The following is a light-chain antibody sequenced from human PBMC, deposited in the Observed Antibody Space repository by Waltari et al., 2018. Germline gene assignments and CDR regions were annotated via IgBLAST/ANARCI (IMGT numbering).Light chain of an antibody. CDR2: VNSDGSH. V-gene: IGLV4-69*01. CDR1: SGHSGNI. CDR3: QTGGHGTWV. Sequence: QLVLTQSPSASASLGASVKLTCPLTSGHSGNIIPWLQKQPEKGPRYVMKVNSDGSHTKGDEIPDRFSGSSSGAERYLTISSLQSEDEADYYCQTGGHGTWVFGGGTKLTVL. J-gene: IGLJ3*02.